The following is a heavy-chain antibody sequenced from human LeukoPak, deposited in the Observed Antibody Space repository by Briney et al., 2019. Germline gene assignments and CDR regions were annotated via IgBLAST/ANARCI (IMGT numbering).Heavy chain of an antibody. CDR2: INPSSGGT. V-gene: IGHV1-2*02. J-gene: IGHJ3*02. D-gene: IGHD3-3*01. CDR1: GYTFTGYY. Sequence: GASMKVSCKASGYTFTGYYMHWVRQAPGQGLEWMGWINPSSGGTNYAQKFQGRVTMTRDTSISTAYMELSRLRSDDTAVYYCARLTYYDFWSGYNYAFDIWGQGTMVTVSS. CDR3: ARLTYYDFWSGYNYAFDI.